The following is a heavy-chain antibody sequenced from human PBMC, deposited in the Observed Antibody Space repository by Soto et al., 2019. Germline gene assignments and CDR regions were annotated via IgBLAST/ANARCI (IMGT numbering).Heavy chain of an antibody. CDR1: GFTLSVYW. CDR2: IKQDGSER. D-gene: IGHD1-20*01. V-gene: IGHV3-7*01. CDR3: LITTSAFVM. J-gene: IGHJ3*02. Sequence: DVQLVESGGGLVQPGGSLRLSCAASGFTLSVYWMNWVRQAPGKGLEWVANIKQDGSERNYVDSVKGRFTISRDNAKNSLYLQINSLGVDDTAVYYCLITTSAFVMCGQETLVTVSS.